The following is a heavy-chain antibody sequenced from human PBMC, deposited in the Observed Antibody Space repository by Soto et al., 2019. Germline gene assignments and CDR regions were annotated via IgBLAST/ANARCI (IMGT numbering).Heavy chain of an antibody. CDR2: IIPLFGTT. V-gene: IGHV1-69*01. CDR3: AAERGFGNLSVV. J-gene: IGHJ6*02. Sequence: QVQVVQSGVEVRRPGSSVKVSCKASGDTFKNCVISWVRQAPGQGLEWMGGIIPLFGTTDFAQRFQGRLTITTDESTTTAYMDLSRLRSEDTATYYCAAERGFGNLSVVWGQGTTVIVSS. D-gene: IGHD3-10*01. CDR1: GDTFKNCV.